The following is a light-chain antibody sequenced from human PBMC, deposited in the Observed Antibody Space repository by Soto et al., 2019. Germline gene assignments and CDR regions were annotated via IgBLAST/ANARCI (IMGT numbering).Light chain of an antibody. V-gene: IGLV2-14*01. CDR1: SNDVADYKY. CDR3: SSYTTGRTLYV. CDR2: DVS. Sequence: QSALTQPASVSGSPGQSITISCTGSSNDVADYKYVSWYQQHPGTAPKLIIFDVSNRPSGVSNRFSGSKSGNTASLTIAGLQAEDEADYYCSSYTTGRTLYVFGSGTKVTVL. J-gene: IGLJ1*01.